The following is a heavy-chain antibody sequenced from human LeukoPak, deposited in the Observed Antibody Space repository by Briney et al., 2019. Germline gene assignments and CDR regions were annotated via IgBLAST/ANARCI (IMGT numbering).Heavy chain of an antibody. Sequence: GGSLRLSCAASGFTFRSYGMHWVRQAPGKGLEWVSGINWNGGSTGYADSVKGRFTISRDNAKNSLYLQMNSLRAEDTALYYCARVTMYYYYMDVWGKGTTVTVSS. CDR3: ARVTMYYYYMDV. V-gene: IGHV3-20*04. CDR1: GFTFRSYG. J-gene: IGHJ6*03. CDR2: INWNGGST.